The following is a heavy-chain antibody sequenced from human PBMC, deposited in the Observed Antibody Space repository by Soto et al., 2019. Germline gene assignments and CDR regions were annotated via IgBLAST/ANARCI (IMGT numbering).Heavy chain of an antibody. CDR3: ARRVAVPGAHIDY. CDR1: GGSISGSY. CDR2: VYYTGST. Sequence: PSETLSLTCSVSGGSISGSYCSFIRHAPVKGLEWLGYVYYTGSTNYSPSLRSRVSISVDTSKNEFSLRLSSVTAADTAVYFCARRVAVPGAHIDYWGQGTQVTVSS. D-gene: IGHD6-19*01. V-gene: IGHV4-59*01. J-gene: IGHJ4*02.